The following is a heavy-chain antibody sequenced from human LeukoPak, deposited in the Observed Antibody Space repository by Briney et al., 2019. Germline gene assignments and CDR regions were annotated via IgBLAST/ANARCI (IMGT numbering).Heavy chain of an antibody. CDR2: ISSSSNYI. CDR3: ADENYYGSGSFGY. D-gene: IGHD3-10*01. Sequence: GGSLRLSCAAPGFTFSSYSMNWVRQAPGKGLEWVSSISSSSNYIYYADSVRGRFTISRDNAKNSLYLQMNSLRAEDTAVYYCADENYYGSGSFGYWGQGTLVTVSS. V-gene: IGHV3-21*01. J-gene: IGHJ4*02. CDR1: GFTFSSYS.